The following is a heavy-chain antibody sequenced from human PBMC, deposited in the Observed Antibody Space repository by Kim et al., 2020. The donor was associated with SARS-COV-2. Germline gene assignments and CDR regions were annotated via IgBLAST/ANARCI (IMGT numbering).Heavy chain of an antibody. D-gene: IGHD3-22*01. Sequence: GGSLRLSCAASGFTFSSYEMNWVRQAPGKGLEWVSYISSSGSTIYYADSVKGRFTISRDNAKDSLYLQMNSLRAEDTAVYYCARGAFYYDSRGYDWRSFDYWGQGTLVTVSS. J-gene: IGHJ4*02. CDR2: ISSSGSTI. V-gene: IGHV3-48*03. CDR1: GFTFSSYE. CDR3: ARGAFYYDSRGYDWRSFDY.